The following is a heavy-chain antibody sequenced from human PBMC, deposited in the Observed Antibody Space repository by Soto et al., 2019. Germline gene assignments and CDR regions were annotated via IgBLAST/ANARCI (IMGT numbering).Heavy chain of an antibody. CDR1: GFTFTGYA. Sequence: GGSLRLSCAASGFTFTGYAMSRVRQAPGKGLEWVSGISGSGSSTDYTDSVKGRFIISRDSSNNTVYLQMNSLTAEDTAMYYCAKSIIAAGTYHFDNWGQGALVTVSS. V-gene: IGHV3-23*01. J-gene: IGHJ4*02. CDR2: ISGSGSST. CDR3: AKSIIAAGTYHFDN. D-gene: IGHD6-13*01.